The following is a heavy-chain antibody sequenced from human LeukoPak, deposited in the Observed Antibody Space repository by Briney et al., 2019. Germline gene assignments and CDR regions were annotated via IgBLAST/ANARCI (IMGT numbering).Heavy chain of an antibody. V-gene: IGHV5-51*01. J-gene: IGHJ4*02. Sequence: PGESLKISCKASGYSFTTYWIAWVRQMPGKRLEWMGMIYPGDSDTRYSPSFQGQITISVDKSISIAYLQWSSLKASDTAMYYCARLLQGVAGTWGYWGQGTLVTV. CDR3: ARLLQGVAGTWGY. CDR1: GYSFTTYW. D-gene: IGHD6-19*01. CDR2: IYPGDSDT.